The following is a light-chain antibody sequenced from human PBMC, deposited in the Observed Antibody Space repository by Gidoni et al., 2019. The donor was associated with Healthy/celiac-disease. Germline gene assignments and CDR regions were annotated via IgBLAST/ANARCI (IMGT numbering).Light chain of an antibody. Sequence: EIVITQSPATLSVSPGERATLSCRASQSVSSNLAWYQQKPGQAPRLLIYGASTRATGIPARFSGSGSGTEFTLTISSLQSEDFAVYYCQQYNNWPPFTFGAGTKVDIK. CDR1: QSVSSN. J-gene: IGKJ3*01. CDR3: QQYNNWPPFT. V-gene: IGKV3-15*01. CDR2: GAS.